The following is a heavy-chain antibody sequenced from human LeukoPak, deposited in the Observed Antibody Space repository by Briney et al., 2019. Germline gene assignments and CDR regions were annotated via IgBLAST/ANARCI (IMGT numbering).Heavy chain of an antibody. V-gene: IGHV1-24*01. Sequence: ASVKVPCKVSGYTLTELSMHWVRQAPGKGLEWMGGFDPEDGETIYAQKFQGRVTMTEDTSTDTAYMELSSLRSEDTAVYYCATDLSSIAALHYWGQGTLVTVSS. J-gene: IGHJ4*02. CDR2: FDPEDGET. CDR1: GYTLTELS. D-gene: IGHD6-6*01. CDR3: ATDLSSIAALHY.